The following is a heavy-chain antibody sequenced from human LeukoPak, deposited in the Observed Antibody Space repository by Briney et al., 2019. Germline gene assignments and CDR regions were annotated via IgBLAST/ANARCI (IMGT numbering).Heavy chain of an antibody. V-gene: IGHV1-2*06. J-gene: IGHJ3*02. CDR3: ARSGGYYDYVWGSYRSYAFDI. Sequence: ASVKVSCKASGYTFTGYYMHWVRQAPGQGLQWMGRMNPNSGGTNYAQKFQGRVTMTRDTSISTAYMELSRLRSDDTAVYYCARSGGYYDYVWGSYRSYAFDIWGQGTMVTVSS. CDR1: GYTFTGYY. D-gene: IGHD3-16*02. CDR2: MNPNSGGT.